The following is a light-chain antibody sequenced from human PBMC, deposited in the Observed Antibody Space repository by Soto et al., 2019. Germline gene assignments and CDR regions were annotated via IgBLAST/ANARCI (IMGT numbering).Light chain of an antibody. Sequence: DIQMTQSPSSVSASVGDTFTITLRSSQDISTWVAWYQQKPGKAPKLMIYEASTVQSGVPSRFSGSGSGTEFTLTISGLLPEDFATYHCQQHNTLPFTFGQGTRLEIK. J-gene: IGKJ5*01. V-gene: IGKV1-12*01. CDR1: QDISTW. CDR3: QQHNTLPFT. CDR2: EAS.